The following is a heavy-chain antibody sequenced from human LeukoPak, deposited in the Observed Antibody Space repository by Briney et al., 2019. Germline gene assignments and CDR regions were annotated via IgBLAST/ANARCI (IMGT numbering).Heavy chain of an antibody. CDR1: AFTFSSYW. Sequence: GGSLRLSCAASAFTFSSYWMHWVRQAPGKGLVCVSRINTDGSTTSYADSVKGRFTVSRDNAKNTLYLQMNSLRAEDTAVYYCARELFLSGTAHDVFDLWGQGTMVTVSS. CDR2: INTDGSTT. J-gene: IGHJ3*01. CDR3: ARELFLSGTAHDVFDL. D-gene: IGHD1-7*01. V-gene: IGHV3-74*01.